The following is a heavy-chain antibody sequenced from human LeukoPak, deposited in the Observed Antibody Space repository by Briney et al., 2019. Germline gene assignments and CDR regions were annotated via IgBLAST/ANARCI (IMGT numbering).Heavy chain of an antibody. CDR3: ARYLNYYYYMDV. V-gene: IGHV4-34*01. CDR2: INHSGST. Sequence: SETLSLTCAVYGGSFSGYYWSWIRQPPGKGLEWIGEINHSGSTNYNPSLTSRVTISVDTSKNQFSLKLSSVTAADTAVYYCARYLNYYYYMDVWGKGTTVTVSS. CDR1: GGSFSGYY. J-gene: IGHJ6*03.